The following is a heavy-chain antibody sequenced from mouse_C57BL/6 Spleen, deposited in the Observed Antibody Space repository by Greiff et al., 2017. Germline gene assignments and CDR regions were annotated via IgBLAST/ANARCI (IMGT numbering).Heavy chain of an antibody. CDR3: ASSGAQATYAMDY. D-gene: IGHD3-2*02. V-gene: IGHV1-19*01. Sequence: EVQLQQSGPVLVKPGASVKMSCKASGYTFTDYYMNWVKQSHGKSLEWIGVINPYNGGTSYNQKFKGKATLTVDKSSGTAYMELNSLTSEDSAVYYCASSGAQATYAMDYWGQGTSVTVSS. CDR1: GYTFTDYY. J-gene: IGHJ4*01. CDR2: INPYNGGT.